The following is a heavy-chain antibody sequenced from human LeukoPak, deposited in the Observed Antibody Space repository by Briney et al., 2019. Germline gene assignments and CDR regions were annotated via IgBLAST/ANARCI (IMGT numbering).Heavy chain of an antibody. Sequence: ASVKVSCRASGYTFTGYYIHWVRQAPGQGLEWMGWINPNSGGTISAQKFHGRVTLTSDTSITTVHMDLSTLTSDDTAVYYCARRAEQAPYYFDFWGQGTLVTVSS. J-gene: IGHJ4*02. D-gene: IGHD1/OR15-1a*01. CDR2: INPNSGGT. CDR1: GYTFTGYY. V-gene: IGHV1-2*02. CDR3: ARRAEQAPYYFDF.